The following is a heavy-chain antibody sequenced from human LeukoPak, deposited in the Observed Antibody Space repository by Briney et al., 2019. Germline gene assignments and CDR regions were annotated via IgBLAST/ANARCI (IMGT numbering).Heavy chain of an antibody. D-gene: IGHD6-6*01. J-gene: IGHJ6*03. CDR3: ARADSSIAARLSRSSIFNYYYYMDV. Sequence: PGGSLRLSCAASGFTFISYWMSWVRQAPGKGLEWVANIKQDGSEKYYVDSVKGRFTISRDNAMNSLYLQMNSLRAEDTAVYYCARADSSIAARLSRSSIFNYYYYMDVWGKGTTVTVSS. CDR2: IKQDGSEK. V-gene: IGHV3-7*01. CDR1: GFTFISYW.